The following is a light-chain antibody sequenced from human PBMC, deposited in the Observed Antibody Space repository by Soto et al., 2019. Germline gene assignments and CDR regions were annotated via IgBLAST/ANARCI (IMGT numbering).Light chain of an antibody. V-gene: IGKV1-5*03. CDR1: QTISSW. CDR2: KAS. J-gene: IGKJ1*01. CDR3: QHSNSYSEA. Sequence: DIQMTQSPSTLSGSVGDRVTITCRASQTISSWLAWYQQKPGKAPKLLIYKASTLKSGVPPRFSGSGSGTEFTLTISRLQPDDFATYYCQHSNSYSEAFGQGTKVDIK.